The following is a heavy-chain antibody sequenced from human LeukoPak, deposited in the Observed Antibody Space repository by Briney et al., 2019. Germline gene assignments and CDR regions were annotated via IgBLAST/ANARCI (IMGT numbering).Heavy chain of an antibody. J-gene: IGHJ6*03. Sequence: ASVKVSCKASGGTFSSYAISWVRQAPGQGLEWMGRIIPIFGTANYAQKFQVRVTITADKSTSTAYMELSSLRSEDTAVYYCARDPRYCSSTSCSLFYMDVWGKGTPVTVSS. CDR3: ARDPRYCSSTSCSLFYMDV. CDR1: GGTFSSYA. D-gene: IGHD2-2*01. CDR2: IIPIFGTA. V-gene: IGHV1-69*06.